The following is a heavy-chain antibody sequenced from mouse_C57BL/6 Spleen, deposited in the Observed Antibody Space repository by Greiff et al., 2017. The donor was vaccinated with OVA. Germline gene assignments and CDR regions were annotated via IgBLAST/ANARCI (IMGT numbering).Heavy chain of an antibody. D-gene: IGHD2-4*01. J-gene: IGHJ4*01. Sequence: EVQLVESGPELVKPGASVKIPCKASGYTFTDYNMDWVKQSHGKSLEWIGDINPNNGGTIYNQKFKGKATLTVDKSSSTAYMELRSLTSEDTAVYYCARAPIYYDYEGYYYMDYWGQGTSVTVSS. V-gene: IGHV1-18*01. CDR2: INPNNGGT. CDR1: GYTFTDYN. CDR3: ARAPIYYDYEGYYYMDY.